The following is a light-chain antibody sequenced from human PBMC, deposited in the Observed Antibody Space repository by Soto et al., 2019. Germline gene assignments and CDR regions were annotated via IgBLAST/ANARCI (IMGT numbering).Light chain of an antibody. CDR3: EAWDDSLTTDNLV. CDR2: EVV. Sequence: QSVLTQPASASGSPGQSVTISCTGTRNDIGVYDYVSWYQHHPGKAPRLIIYEVVQRPSGVPDRFSGSKSGNTASLAISGLRCQDEADYYCEAWDDSLTTDNLVFGTGTKLTVL. V-gene: IGLV2-8*01. J-gene: IGLJ1*01. CDR1: RNDIGVYDY.